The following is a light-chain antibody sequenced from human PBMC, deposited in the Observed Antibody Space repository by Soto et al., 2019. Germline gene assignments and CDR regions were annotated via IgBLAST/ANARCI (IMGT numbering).Light chain of an antibody. CDR3: QQYNNWPRT. J-gene: IGKJ1*01. V-gene: IGKV3D-15*01. Sequence: EIVLTQSPGTLSLSPGERATLSCRASQSVSSSCLTWFQQKPGQAPRLLIYGASTRATSIPARFSGSGSGTEFTLTISSLQSEDFAVYYCQQYNNWPRTFGQGTKVDIK. CDR1: QSVSSS. CDR2: GAS.